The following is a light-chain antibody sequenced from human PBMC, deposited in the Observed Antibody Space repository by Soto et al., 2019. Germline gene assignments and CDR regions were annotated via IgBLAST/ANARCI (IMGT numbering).Light chain of an antibody. Sequence: DIQLTQSPSFLSASVGDRVTITCRASQGISSYLAWYQQKPGKAPNLLIYAASTLQSGVPSRFSGSGSGTEFTLTISSLQPEDFATYYCQQLNSYPITFGRGTKVDIK. V-gene: IGKV1-9*01. CDR2: AAS. CDR1: QGISSY. J-gene: IGKJ3*01. CDR3: QQLNSYPIT.